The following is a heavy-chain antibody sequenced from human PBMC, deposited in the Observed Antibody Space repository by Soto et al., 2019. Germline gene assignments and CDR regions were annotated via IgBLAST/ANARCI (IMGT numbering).Heavy chain of an antibody. CDR3: ESWGIAAGDY. Sequence: QVQLVESGGGVVQPGRALRLSYAESGLTFSSYGMHWVRQAPGKGLEWVAVIWDDGSNKYYADSVKGRFTISRDNSKNTLYMQMISLRAEDTVVYYCESWGIAAGDYWGQGTLVSVSS. J-gene: IGHJ4*02. D-gene: IGHD6-13*01. V-gene: IGHV3-33*01. CDR1: GLTFSSYG. CDR2: IWDDGSNK.